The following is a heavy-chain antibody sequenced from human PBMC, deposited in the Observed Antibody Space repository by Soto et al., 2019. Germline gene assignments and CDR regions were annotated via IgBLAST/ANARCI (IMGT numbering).Heavy chain of an antibody. CDR3: AKDRAVGGYSSSYCDY. J-gene: IGHJ4*02. CDR2: ISGSGGST. D-gene: IGHD6-13*01. Sequence: GGSLRLSCAASGFTFSSYAMSWVRQAPGKGLEWVSAISGSGGSTYYADSVKSRFTISRDNSKNTLYLQMNSLRAEDTAVYYCAKDRAVGGYSSSYCDYWGQGTLVTVSS. CDR1: GFTFSSYA. V-gene: IGHV3-23*01.